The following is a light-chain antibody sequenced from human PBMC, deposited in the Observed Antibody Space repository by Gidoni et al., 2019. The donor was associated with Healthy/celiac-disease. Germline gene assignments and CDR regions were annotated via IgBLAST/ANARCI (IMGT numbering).Light chain of an antibody. V-gene: IGKV3-11*01. CDR2: DAS. J-gene: IGKJ3*01. CDR1: QSVSSY. CDR3: QQRRNWPPLFT. Sequence: IVLTQSPATLSLSPGERATLSCRASQSVSSYLAWYQQKPGQAPRLLIYDASNRATGIPARFSGSGSGTDFTLTISSIGPEDFEVYYCQQRRNWPPLFTFXPXTKVDIK.